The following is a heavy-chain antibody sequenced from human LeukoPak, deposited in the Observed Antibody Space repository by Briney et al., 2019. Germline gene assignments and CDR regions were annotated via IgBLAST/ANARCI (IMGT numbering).Heavy chain of an antibody. V-gene: IGHV4-34*01. CDR3: ARGRVRFLEWLLLGNWFDP. CDR2: INHSGST. Sequence: SETLSLTCAVYGGSFSGYYWSWIRQPPGKGLEWIGGINHSGSTNYNPSLKSRVTISVDTSKNQFSLKLSSVTAADTAVYYCARGRVRFLEWLLLGNWFDPWGQGTLVTVSS. CDR1: GGSFSGYY. D-gene: IGHD3-3*01. J-gene: IGHJ5*02.